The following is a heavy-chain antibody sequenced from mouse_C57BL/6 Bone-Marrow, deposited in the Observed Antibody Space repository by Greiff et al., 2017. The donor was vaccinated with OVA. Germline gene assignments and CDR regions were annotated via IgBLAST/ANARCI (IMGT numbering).Heavy chain of an antibody. CDR3: ARSYSNFYYAMDY. CDR1: GYAFTNYL. CDR2: INPGSGGT. V-gene: IGHV1-54*01. Sequence: VQLQQSGAELVRPGTSVKVSCKASGYAFTNYLIEWVKQRPGQGLEWIGVINPGSGGTNYNEKFKGKATLTADKSSSTAYMQLSSLISEDSAVYFCARSYSNFYYAMDYWGQGTSVTVSS. J-gene: IGHJ4*01. D-gene: IGHD2-5*01.